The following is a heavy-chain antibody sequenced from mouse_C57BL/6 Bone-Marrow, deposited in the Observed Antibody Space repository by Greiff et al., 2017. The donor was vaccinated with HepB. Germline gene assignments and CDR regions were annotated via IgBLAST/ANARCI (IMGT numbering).Heavy chain of an antibody. V-gene: IGHV6-3*01. J-gene: IGHJ2*01. CDR1: GFTFSNYW. D-gene: IGHD1-1*01. CDR2: IRLKSDNYAT. Sequence: EVKLEESGGGLVQPGGSMKLSCVASGFTFSNYWMNWVRQSPEKGLEWVAQIRLKSDNYATHYAESVKGRFTISRDDSKSSVYLQMNNLRAEDTGIYYCTATTDFDYWGQGTTLTVSS. CDR3: TATTDFDY.